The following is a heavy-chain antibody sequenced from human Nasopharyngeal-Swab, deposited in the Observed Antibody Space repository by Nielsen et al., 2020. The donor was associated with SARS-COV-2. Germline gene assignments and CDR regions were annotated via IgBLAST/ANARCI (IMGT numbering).Heavy chain of an antibody. CDR3: ARDSSSWYRKGLYYYGMDV. V-gene: IGHV1-2*02. D-gene: IGHD6-13*01. CDR2: INPNSGGT. Sequence: ASVKVSCKASGYTFTGYYMHWVRQAPGQGLEWMGWINPNSGGTNYAQKFQGGVTMTRDTSISTAYMELSRLRSDDTAVYYCARDSSSWYRKGLYYYGMDVWGQGTTVTVSS. J-gene: IGHJ6*02. CDR1: GYTFTGYY.